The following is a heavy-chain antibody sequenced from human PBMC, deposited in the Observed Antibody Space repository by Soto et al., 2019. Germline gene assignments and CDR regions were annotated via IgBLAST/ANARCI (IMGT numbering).Heavy chain of an antibody. CDR2: FDPEDGET. J-gene: IGHJ5*02. CDR3: ATRTTYYDFWSGYPNWFDP. Sequence: ASVKVSCKVSGYTLTELSMHWVRQAPGKGLEWMGGFDPEDGETIYAQKFQGRVTMTEDTSTDTAYMELSSLRSEDTAVYYCATRTTYYDFWSGYPNWFDPWGQGTLVNVSS. V-gene: IGHV1-24*01. D-gene: IGHD3-3*01. CDR1: GYTLTELS.